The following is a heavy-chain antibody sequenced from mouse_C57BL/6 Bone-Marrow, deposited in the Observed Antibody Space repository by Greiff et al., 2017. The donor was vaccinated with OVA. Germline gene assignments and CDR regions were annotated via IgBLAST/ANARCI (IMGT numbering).Heavy chain of an antibody. Sequence: QVQLQQPGAELVMPGASVKLSCKASGYTFTSYWMHWVKQRPGQGLEWIGEIDPSDSYTNYNQKFQGKSTLTVDKSSSTAYMQLSSLTSEDSAVYYCAIIYYGYAWFAYWGQGTLVTVSA. V-gene: IGHV1-69*01. CDR2: IDPSDSYT. CDR3: AIIYYGYAWFAY. D-gene: IGHD2-2*01. J-gene: IGHJ3*01. CDR1: GYTFTSYW.